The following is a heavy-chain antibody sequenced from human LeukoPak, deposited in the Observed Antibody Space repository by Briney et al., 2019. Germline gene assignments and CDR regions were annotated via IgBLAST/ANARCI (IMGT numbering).Heavy chain of an antibody. Sequence: PSETLSLTCTVSGCSITTGNYWGWVRQSPGKGLEWIGSIFHSGKTYYNPSLKSRVTLSIDRSRSQFSLRLNSVTAADTAVYFCARSPGYCDSNSSGCYYYYYYYMDVWGKGTTVTVSS. CDR2: IFHSGKT. J-gene: IGHJ6*03. CDR1: GCSITTGNY. V-gene: IGHV4-38-2*02. CDR3: ARSPGYCDSNSSGCYYYYYYYMDV. D-gene: IGHD2/OR15-2a*01.